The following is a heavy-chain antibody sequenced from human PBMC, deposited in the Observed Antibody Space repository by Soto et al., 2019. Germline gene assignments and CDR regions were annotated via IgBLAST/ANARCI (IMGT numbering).Heavy chain of an antibody. CDR3: ARGGASFAHPPDS. V-gene: IGHV3-74*01. CDR2: ISHDERTT. D-gene: IGHD3-16*01. J-gene: IGHJ4*02. CDR1: GFTFRNYW. Sequence: EVQLVQSGGGLVQPGGSLRLSCAASGFTFRNYWMHWIRQAPGKGLLWVSRISHDERTTTYADAVKGRFTISRDNAKNTFFLQMNSLRAEDTAVYYCARGGASFAHPPDSWGQGTLVTVSS.